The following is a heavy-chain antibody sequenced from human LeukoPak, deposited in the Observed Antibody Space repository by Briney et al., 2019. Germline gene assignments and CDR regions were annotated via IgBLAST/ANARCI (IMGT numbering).Heavy chain of an antibody. CDR3: ARGPASGSHFAWFDS. J-gene: IGHJ5*01. D-gene: IGHD3-10*01. V-gene: IGHV4-34*01. CDR2: INHSGSI. CDR1: GGSFRDHY. Sequence: AETLSLTCAVYGGSFRDHYWNWIRQPPGKGLEWMGEINHSGSIRYNPSFEGRVIISVDTSKNQVSLKVTSVTAADTGVYYCARGPASGSHFAWFDSWGQGALVTVSS.